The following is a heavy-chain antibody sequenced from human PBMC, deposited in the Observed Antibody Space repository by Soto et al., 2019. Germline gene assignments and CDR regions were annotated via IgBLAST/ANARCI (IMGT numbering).Heavy chain of an antibody. CDR1: GFSLSTSGVG. CDR3: AHKGDGYRGFKY. D-gene: IGHD5-12*01. V-gene: IGHV2-5*02. J-gene: IGHJ4*02. CDR2: IYWDDDK. Sequence: QITLKESGPTLVKPTQTLTLTCTFSGFSLSTSGVGVGWIRQPPGKALEWLALIYWDDDKRYSPSLKSRLTNTKDTSKNPVVLTMTNMAPVDTATYYCAHKGDGYRGFKYWGQGTLVTVSS.